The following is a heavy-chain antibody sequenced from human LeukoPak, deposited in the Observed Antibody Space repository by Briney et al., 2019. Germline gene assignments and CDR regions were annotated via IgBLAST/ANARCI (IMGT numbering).Heavy chain of an antibody. CDR1: GFIFSSYW. CDR3: ARDRSGWYAY. J-gene: IGHJ4*02. CDR2: IKQDGSEK. D-gene: IGHD6-19*01. V-gene: IGHV3-7*01. Sequence: GGSLRLSCVASGFIFSSYWMSWVRQAPGKGLEWVANIKQDGSEKYYVDSVKGRFTISRDNAKNSLFLQMNSLRAEDTAVYYCARDRSGWYAYWGQGTLVTVSS.